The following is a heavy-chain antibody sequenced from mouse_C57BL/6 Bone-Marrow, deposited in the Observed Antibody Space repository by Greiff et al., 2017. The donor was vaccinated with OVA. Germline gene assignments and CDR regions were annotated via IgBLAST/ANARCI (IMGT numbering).Heavy chain of an antibody. J-gene: IGHJ4*01. CDR1: GYTFTSYW. CDR2: IYPGSGST. V-gene: IGHV1-55*01. CDR3: ARRNDYYGSTYAMDY. D-gene: IGHD1-1*01. Sequence: VKLQQPGAELVKPGASVKMSCKASGYTFTSYWITWVKQRPGQGLEWIGDIYPGSGSTNYNEKFKSKATLTVDTSSSTAYMQLSSLTSEDSAVYYCARRNDYYGSTYAMDYWGQGTSVTVSS.